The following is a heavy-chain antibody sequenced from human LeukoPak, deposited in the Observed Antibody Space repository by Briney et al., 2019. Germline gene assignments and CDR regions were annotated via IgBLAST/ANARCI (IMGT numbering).Heavy chain of an antibody. CDR3: ASDYDYVWGSYPRVDY. CDR2: ISSSSSTI. Sequence: GGSLRLSCAASGFTFSTYSMNWVRQAPGKGLEWVSYISSSSSTIYYADSVKGRFTISRDNSKNTLYLQMNSLRAEDTAVYYCASDYDYVWGSYPRVDYWGQGTLVTVSS. J-gene: IGHJ4*02. CDR1: GFTFSTYS. V-gene: IGHV3-48*01. D-gene: IGHD3-16*02.